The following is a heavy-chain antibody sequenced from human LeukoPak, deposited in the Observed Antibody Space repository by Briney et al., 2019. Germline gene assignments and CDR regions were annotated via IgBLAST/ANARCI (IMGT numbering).Heavy chain of an antibody. D-gene: IGHD2-2*01. V-gene: IGHV4-34*01. CDR3: ARGGGSIVVVPAAMLWFDP. CDR1: GGSFSGYY. J-gene: IGHJ5*02. CDR2: INHSGST. Sequence: SETLSLTCAVYGGSFSGYYWSWIRQPPGKGLEWIGEINHSGSTNYNPSLKSRVTISVDTSKNQLSLKLSSVTAADTAAYYCARGGGSIVVVPAAMLWFDPWGQGTLVTVSS.